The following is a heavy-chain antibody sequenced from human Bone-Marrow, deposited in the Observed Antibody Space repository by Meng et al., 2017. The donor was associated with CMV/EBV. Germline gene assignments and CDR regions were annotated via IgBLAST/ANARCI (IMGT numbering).Heavy chain of an antibody. CDR1: GGSFSGYN. J-gene: IGHJ4*02. D-gene: IGHD4-17*01. Sequence: SETLSLTCAVYGGSFSGYNWSWIRQSPGKGLEWIGSNYYSGSTYYNPSLKSRVTISVDTSKNQFSLKLSSVTAADTAVYYCASHRYGDYVDDYWGQGTLVTVSS. CDR2: NYYSGST. V-gene: IGHV4-34*01. CDR3: ASHRYGDYVDDY.